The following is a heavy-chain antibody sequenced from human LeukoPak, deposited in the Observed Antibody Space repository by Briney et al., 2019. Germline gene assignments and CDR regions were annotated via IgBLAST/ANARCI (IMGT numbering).Heavy chain of an antibody. Sequence: GGSLGLSCAASGFTFSSYAMSWVRQAPGKGLEWVSVIYSGGSTYYADSVKGRFTISRDNSKNTLYLQMNSLRAEDTAVYYCAREGIEDSSGWYRPGPWGQGTLVTVSS. V-gene: IGHV3-53*01. CDR3: AREGIEDSSGWYRPGP. J-gene: IGHJ5*02. D-gene: IGHD6-19*01. CDR1: GFTFSSYA. CDR2: IYSGGST.